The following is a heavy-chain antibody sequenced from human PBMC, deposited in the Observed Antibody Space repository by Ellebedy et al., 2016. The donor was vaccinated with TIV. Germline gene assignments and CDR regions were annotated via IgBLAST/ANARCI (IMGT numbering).Heavy chain of an antibody. D-gene: IGHD2-21*02. V-gene: IGHV1-2*02. CDR2: INPNSGGT. CDR3: ARMRRYCGGDCYSAFGY. CDR1: GYTFTGYY. Sequence: ASVKVSXXASGYTFTGYYLHWVRQAPGQGLEWMGWINPNSGGTNYAQKFQGRVTMTRDTSISTAYMELSRLRSDDTAVYYCARMRRYCGGDCYSAFGYWGQGTLVTVSS. J-gene: IGHJ4*02.